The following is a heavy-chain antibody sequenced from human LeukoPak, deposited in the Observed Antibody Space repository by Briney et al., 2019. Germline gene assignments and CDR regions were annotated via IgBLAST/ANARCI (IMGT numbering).Heavy chain of an antibody. J-gene: IGHJ4*02. CDR2: IGGTGVRT. Sequence: GGSLRLSCASSGFTFSSYAMSWVRQAPGKGLEWVSPIGGTGVRTYYADSVKGRFTISRDNSKNSLYLQINSLRAEDTAVYFCAKDRLGGPYFFHYWGQGTLVTVSS. D-gene: IGHD3-16*01. CDR3: AKDRLGGPYFFHY. CDR1: GFTFSSYA. V-gene: IGHV3-23*01.